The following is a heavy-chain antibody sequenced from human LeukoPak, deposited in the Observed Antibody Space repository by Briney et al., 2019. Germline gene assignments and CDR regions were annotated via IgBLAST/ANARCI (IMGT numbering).Heavy chain of an antibody. D-gene: IGHD1-26*01. CDR3: AKGALYSGTYYSFDD. Sequence: GGSLRLSCAASGFTFSDHWMTWVRQAPGKKLEWVANIKEDGSGKYYADSVKGRFTVSRDNAKNSLSLQMNSLRAEDTAVYSCAKGALYSGTYYSFDDWGQGTLVTVSS. V-gene: IGHV3-7*03. CDR1: GFTFSDHW. CDR2: IKEDGSGK. J-gene: IGHJ4*02.